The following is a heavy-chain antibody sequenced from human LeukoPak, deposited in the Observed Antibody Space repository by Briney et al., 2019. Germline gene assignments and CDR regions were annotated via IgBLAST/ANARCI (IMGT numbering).Heavy chain of an antibody. V-gene: IGHV3-23*01. CDR1: GFTFSSYA. CDR2: ISGSGGST. J-gene: IGHJ4*02. D-gene: IGHD6-13*01. CDR3: ARDPLSSSSFDL. Sequence: GGSLRLSCAASGFTFSSYAMSWVRQAPGKGLEWVSDISGSGGSTHYADSVKGRFTISRDNSKNTLYLQMNSLRAEDTAVYYCARDPLSSSSFDLWGQGTLVTVSS.